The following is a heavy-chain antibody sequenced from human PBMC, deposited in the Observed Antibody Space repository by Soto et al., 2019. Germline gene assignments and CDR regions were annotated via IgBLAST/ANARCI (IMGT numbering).Heavy chain of an antibody. J-gene: IGHJ4*02. D-gene: IGHD3-3*01. CDR3: ASEVLDWIDY. CDR1: GFTFSSYA. V-gene: IGHV3-30-3*01. CDR2: ISYDGSNE. Sequence: QVELVESGGGVVQPGRSLRLSCAASGFTFSSYAMHWVRQAPGKGLEWVAVISYDGSNEYYADSVKGRVTISRDNSKNTLYMQMNSLRAEETAVYYCASEVLDWIDYWGQGTLVTVSS.